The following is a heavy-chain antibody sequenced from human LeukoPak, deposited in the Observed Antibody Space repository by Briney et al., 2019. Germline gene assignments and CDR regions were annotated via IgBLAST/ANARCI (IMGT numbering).Heavy chain of an antibody. V-gene: IGHV5-51*01. D-gene: IGHD1-26*01. CDR2: ISPGDSDT. CDR1: GYSFTSYW. Sequence: GESLKISCKGSGYSFTSYWIGWVRQMPGKGLEWMGIISPGDSDTRFSPSFQGQVTISADKSISTAYLQWSSLKASDTAMYYCARLEHSGSPLGAFDIWGQGTMVTVSS. J-gene: IGHJ3*02. CDR3: ARLEHSGSPLGAFDI.